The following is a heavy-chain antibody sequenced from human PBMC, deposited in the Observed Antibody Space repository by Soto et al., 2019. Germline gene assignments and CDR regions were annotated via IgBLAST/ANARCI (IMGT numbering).Heavy chain of an antibody. CDR2: IYYSGST. CDR3: ATLTDRPSFDY. V-gene: IGHV4-31*03. J-gene: IGHJ4*02. Sequence: QVQLQESGPGLVKPSQTLSLTCTVSGGSISSGGYYWSWIRQHPGKGLEWIGYIYYSGSTYYNPSLKSRVTTDIDTSKNQFSLNLSSVTAADTAVYYCATLTDRPSFDYWGEGTLVTVSS. D-gene: IGHD2-21*02. CDR1: GGSISSGGYY.